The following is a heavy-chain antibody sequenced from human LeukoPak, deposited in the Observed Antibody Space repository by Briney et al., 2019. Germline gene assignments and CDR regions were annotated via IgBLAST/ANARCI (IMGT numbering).Heavy chain of an antibody. J-gene: IGHJ3*02. Sequence: ASVKVSCKASGYTFNDYYMHWVRHAPGQGLEWMGWINPNSGTNYTQKFQGRVTLTRDTSISTAYMDLSRLTSDDTAVYYCARDSHTTKNDFDIWGQGTMVIVSS. D-gene: IGHD4-11*01. CDR1: GYTFNDYY. CDR3: ARDSHTTKNDFDI. V-gene: IGHV1-2*02. CDR2: INPNSGT.